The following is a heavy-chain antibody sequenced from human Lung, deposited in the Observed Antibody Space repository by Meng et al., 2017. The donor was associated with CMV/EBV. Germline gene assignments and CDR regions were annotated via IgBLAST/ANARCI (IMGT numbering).Heavy chain of an antibody. D-gene: IGHD6-13*01. V-gene: IGHV2-5*01. Sequence: SVPTXVIXTQTLTLTCTFSGFSLSISRLAVGWIRQPPGKALECLGIIYWNDDKRYSPSLKSRLTITKDTSKNQVVLTMTNMDPADTATYYCAHARYSSFYYFNYXGQGXLVTVSS. CDR2: IYWNDDK. CDR1: GFSLSISRLA. J-gene: IGHJ4*02. CDR3: AHARYSSFYYFNY.